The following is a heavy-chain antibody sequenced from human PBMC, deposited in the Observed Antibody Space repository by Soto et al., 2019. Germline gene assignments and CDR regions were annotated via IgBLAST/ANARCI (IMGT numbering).Heavy chain of an antibody. CDR3: ARDRLYDSSGNNWFDP. Sequence: TSETLSLTCTVSGASISSNYWSWIRQSPGKGLEWIGYIYYSGSTNYNPSLKSRVTISVDRSKNQLSLKLSSVTAADTAVYYCARDRLYDSSGNNWFDPWGQGTLVTVSS. J-gene: IGHJ5*02. CDR1: GASISSNY. D-gene: IGHD3-22*01. CDR2: IYYSGST. V-gene: IGHV4-59*12.